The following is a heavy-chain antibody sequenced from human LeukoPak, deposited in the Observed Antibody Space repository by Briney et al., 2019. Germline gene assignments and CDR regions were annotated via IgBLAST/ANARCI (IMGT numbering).Heavy chain of an antibody. Sequence: GGSLRLSCAASGFTFDDYAMHWVRQGPGKGLEWVSGISWNSGSIGYADSVKGRFTISRDNSKNTLYLQMNSLRAEDTAVYYCAKFIAAAGTEYWGQGTLVTVSS. D-gene: IGHD6-13*01. J-gene: IGHJ4*02. CDR1: GFTFDDYA. CDR2: ISWNSGSI. CDR3: AKFIAAAGTEY. V-gene: IGHV3-9*01.